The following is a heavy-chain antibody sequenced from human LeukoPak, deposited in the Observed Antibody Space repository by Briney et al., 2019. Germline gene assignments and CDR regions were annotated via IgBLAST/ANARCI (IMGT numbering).Heavy chain of an antibody. CDR2: INHSGST. Sequence: SETLSLTCAVYGVSFSGYYWSWVRQPPGKGLEWVGEINHSGSTNYNPSRKSRVTISVDPSNNQFSLKLSSVTAADTAVYYCARRGTYYYGSGSYYGPLVDNWFDPWGQGTLVTVSS. CDR3: ARRGTYYYGSGSYYGPLVDNWFDP. CDR1: GVSFSGYY. D-gene: IGHD3-10*01. V-gene: IGHV4-34*01. J-gene: IGHJ5*02.